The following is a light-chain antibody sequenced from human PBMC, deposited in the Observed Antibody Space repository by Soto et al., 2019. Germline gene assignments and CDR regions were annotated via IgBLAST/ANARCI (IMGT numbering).Light chain of an antibody. CDR1: QSVSSN. Sequence: EIVMTQSPATLSVSPGERATLSCRASQSVSSNLAWYQQKPGQAPRLLIYGASTRATGIPARFSGSGSGTEFTRTISSLQSEDCAVYYCQQYNNWPPLTGGGGTKVEIK. V-gene: IGKV3-15*01. J-gene: IGKJ4*01. CDR2: GAS. CDR3: QQYNNWPPLT.